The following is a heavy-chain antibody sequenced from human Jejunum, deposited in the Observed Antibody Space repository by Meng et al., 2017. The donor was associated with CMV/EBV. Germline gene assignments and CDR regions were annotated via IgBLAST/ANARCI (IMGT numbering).Heavy chain of an antibody. D-gene: IGHD5-24*01. Sequence: QVEVVQVGSEFKQPGASGKVSCRPSGYTFTSDAINWVRQAPGQGPDWMGWIDPNTGNPTYDQGFTGRFVFSLDTSVSTAYLQINSLRADDTAVYYCARDSPLDGYSLLDYWGQGTLVTVSS. V-gene: IGHV7-4-1*02. J-gene: IGHJ4*02. CDR3: ARDSPLDGYSLLDY. CDR1: GYTFTSDA. CDR2: IDPNTGNP.